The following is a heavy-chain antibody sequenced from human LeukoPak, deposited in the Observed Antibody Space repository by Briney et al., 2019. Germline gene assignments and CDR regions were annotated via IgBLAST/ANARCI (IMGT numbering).Heavy chain of an antibody. J-gene: IGHJ6*03. D-gene: IGHD2-2*01. CDR2: IKQDGSEK. CDR3: ARDGCSSTSCYLPYQYYYMNV. V-gene: IGHV3-7*01. CDR1: GFTFSSYW. Sequence: GGSLGLSCAASGFTFSSYWMSWVRQAPGKGLEWVANIKQDGSEKYYVDSVKGRFTISRDNAKNSLYLQMNSLRAEDTAVYYCARDGCSSTSCYLPYQYYYMNVWGQGTTVTVSS.